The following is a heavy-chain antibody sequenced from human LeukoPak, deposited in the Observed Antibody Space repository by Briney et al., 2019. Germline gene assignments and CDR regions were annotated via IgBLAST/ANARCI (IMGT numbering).Heavy chain of an antibody. CDR1: GGSIRSYY. Sequence: SETLSLTCTVSGGSIRSYYWSWIRQPPGKGLEWMGYIHYSVSTNYNPSLKSRVTISVDTSKNQFSLKLSSVTAADTAVYYCARVNSGSGYYYRWYFDLWGRGTLVTVSS. J-gene: IGHJ2*01. V-gene: IGHV4-59*01. D-gene: IGHD3-22*01. CDR3: ARVNSGSGYYYRWYFDL. CDR2: IHYSVST.